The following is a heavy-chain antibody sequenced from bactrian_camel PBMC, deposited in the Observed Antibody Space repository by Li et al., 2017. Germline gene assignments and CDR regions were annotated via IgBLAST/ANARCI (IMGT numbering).Heavy chain of an antibody. CDR1: GSTHMRYC. V-gene: IGHV3S9*01. CDR3: VRSYGLIATSPNINY. D-gene: IGHD4*01. J-gene: IGHJ4*01. Sequence: HVQLVESGGGPVQAGGSLRVSCAASGSTHMRYCMAWFRQAPGKEREGIAGVDSDGSISYADSVKGRFTISRDNAKNTVYLEMDSLKPEDTAVYYCVRSYGLIATSPNINYWGQGTQVTVS. CDR2: VDSDGSI.